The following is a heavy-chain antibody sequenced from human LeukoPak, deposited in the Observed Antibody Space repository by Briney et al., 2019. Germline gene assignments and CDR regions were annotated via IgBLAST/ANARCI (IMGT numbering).Heavy chain of an antibody. J-gene: IGHJ4*02. D-gene: IGHD5-24*01. CDR1: GLTFRDYY. CDR2: ISSSSSYT. V-gene: IGHV3-11*06. CDR3: ARGRRDGYNPSFDY. Sequence: GGSLRLSCAASGLTFRDYYMSWIRQAPGKGLEWVSYISSSSSYTNYADSVKGRFTISRDNAKNSLYLQMNSLRAEDTAVYYCARGRRDGYNPSFDYWGQGTLVTVSS.